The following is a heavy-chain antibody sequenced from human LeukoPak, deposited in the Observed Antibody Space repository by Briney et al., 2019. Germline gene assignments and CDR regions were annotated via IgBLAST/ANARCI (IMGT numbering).Heavy chain of an antibody. J-gene: IGHJ4*02. CDR1: GFTFKSFA. Sequence: GRSLRLSYAASGFTFKSFAMAWVRQAPGKGLEWVSSLSGAGLRTYYADSVKGRFTISRDNSKNTLYLHMNSLTGDDTAVYYCAKDRYGDYEYYFDYWGQGTLVTVSS. V-gene: IGHV3-23*01. D-gene: IGHD5-12*01. CDR3: AKDRYGDYEYYFDY. CDR2: LSGAGLRT.